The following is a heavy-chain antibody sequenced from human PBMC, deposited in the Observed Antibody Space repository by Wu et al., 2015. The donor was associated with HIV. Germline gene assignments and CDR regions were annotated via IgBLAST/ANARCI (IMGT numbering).Heavy chain of an antibody. CDR3: ARGTPVGATEWRFDY. J-gene: IGHJ4*02. Sequence: QVQLVQSGAEVKKPGSSVKVSCKASGGTFSSFAISWVRQAPGQGLEWMGRIIPVFGTTNYAQKFQGGVTITADESTSTAYMELRSLRSEDTAVYYCARGTPVGATEWRFDYWGQGTLVTVSS. CDR1: GGTFSSFA. CDR2: IIPVFGTT. D-gene: IGHD1-26*01. V-gene: IGHV1-69*13.